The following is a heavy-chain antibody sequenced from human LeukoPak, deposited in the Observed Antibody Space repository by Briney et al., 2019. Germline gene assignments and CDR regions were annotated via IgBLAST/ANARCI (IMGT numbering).Heavy chain of an antibody. J-gene: IGHJ6*02. CDR3: AKVGASFYYGMDV. V-gene: IGHV3-23*01. CDR1: GFTFSSYA. Sequence: GGSLRLSCAAPGFTFSSYAMSWVRQAPGKGLKWVSAISGSGGSTYYADSVKGRFTISRDNSKNTMYMQMNSLRAEDTAVYYCAKVGASFYYGMDVWGQGTTVTVSS. D-gene: IGHD1-1*01. CDR2: ISGSGGST.